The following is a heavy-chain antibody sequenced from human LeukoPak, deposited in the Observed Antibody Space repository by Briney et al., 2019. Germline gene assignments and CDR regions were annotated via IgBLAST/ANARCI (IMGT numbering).Heavy chain of an antibody. Sequence: GGSLRLSCAASGFTFSSYEMNWVRQAPGKGLEWASYISSSGSTIYYADSVKGRFTISRDNAKNSLYLQMNSLRAEDTAVYYCARAGITMVRGVPRWFDPWGQGTLVTVSS. CDR3: ARAGITMVRGVPRWFDP. CDR1: GFTFSSYE. D-gene: IGHD3-10*01. J-gene: IGHJ5*02. V-gene: IGHV3-48*03. CDR2: ISSSGSTI.